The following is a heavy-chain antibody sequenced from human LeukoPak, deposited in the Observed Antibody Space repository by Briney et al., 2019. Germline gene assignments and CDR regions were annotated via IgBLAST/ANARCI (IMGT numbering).Heavy chain of an antibody. CDR1: GGSISSYY. J-gene: IGHJ4*02. CDR2: IYTSGST. Sequence: SETLSLTCTVSGGSISSYYWSWIRQPPGKGLEWIGYIYTSGSTNYNPSLKSRVTISVDTSKNQFPLKLSSVTAADTAVYYCARLHSSSSPFDYWGQGTLVTVSS. V-gene: IGHV4-4*09. CDR3: ARLHSSSSPFDY. D-gene: IGHD6-6*01.